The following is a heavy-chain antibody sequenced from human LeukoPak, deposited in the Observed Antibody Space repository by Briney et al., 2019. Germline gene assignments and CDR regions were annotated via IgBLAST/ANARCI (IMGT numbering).Heavy chain of an antibody. V-gene: IGHV4-39*07. CDR3: AREPEEGYYYDSSGPVLY. J-gene: IGHJ1*01. CDR1: GGSISSSSYY. D-gene: IGHD3-22*01. CDR2: IYYSGST. Sequence: SETLSLTCTVSGGSISSSSYYWGWIRQPPGKGLEWIGSIYYSGSTNYNPSLKSRVTISVDTSKNQFSLKLSSVTAADTAVYYCAREPEEGYYYDSSGPVLYWGQGTLVTVSS.